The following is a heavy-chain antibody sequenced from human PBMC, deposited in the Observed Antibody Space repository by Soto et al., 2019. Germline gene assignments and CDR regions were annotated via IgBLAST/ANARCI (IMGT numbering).Heavy chain of an antibody. J-gene: IGHJ3*02. V-gene: IGHV4-39*01. Sequence: QLQLQESGPGLVKPSETLSLTCTVSGGSIXSXTXXXGWIRQPPGXXXEWIGSIYYSGSTYYNPSLKSRATXXXDXXXXXXXXXXXXXXXXXXXXXXXXXXANXNXXXAFDIWGQGTMVTVSS. CDR2: IYYSGST. CDR1: GGSIXSXTXX. CDR3: XXXANXNXXXAFDI. D-gene: IGHD2-8*01.